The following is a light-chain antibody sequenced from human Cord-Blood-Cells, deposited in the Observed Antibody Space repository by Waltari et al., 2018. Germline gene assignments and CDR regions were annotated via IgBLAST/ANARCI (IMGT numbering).Light chain of an antibody. CDR1: QSVSSSY. V-gene: IGKV3-20*01. J-gene: IGKJ2*01. Sequence: EIVLTQSPRTLSLSPGERATLSCRASQSVSSSYLAWYQQKPGQAPRLLIYGASSRATGIPDRFSGSGSGTDFTLTISRLEPEDFAVYYCQQYGSSRTFGQGTKLEIK. CDR3: QQYGSSRT. CDR2: GAS.